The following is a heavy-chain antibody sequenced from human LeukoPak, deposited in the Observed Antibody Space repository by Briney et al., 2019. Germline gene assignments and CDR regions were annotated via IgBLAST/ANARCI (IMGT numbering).Heavy chain of an antibody. D-gene: IGHD3-22*01. CDR1: GGSISSSSYY. CDR2: IYYSGST. J-gene: IGHJ4*02. Sequence: PSETLSLTCTVSGGSISSSSYYWGWIRQPPGKGLEWIGSIYYSGSTYYNPSLKSRVTISVDTSKNQFSLKLSSVTAADTAVYYCARVLIESSPGYYDSSGYYFDYWGQGTLVTVSS. V-gene: IGHV4-39*07. CDR3: ARVLIESSPGYYDSSGYYFDY.